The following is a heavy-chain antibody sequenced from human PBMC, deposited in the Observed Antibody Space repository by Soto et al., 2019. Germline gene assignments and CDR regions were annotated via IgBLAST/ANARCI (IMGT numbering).Heavy chain of an antibody. Sequence: LRLSCAASGFTFTRYSMNWVRQAPGKGLEWVSSISSTTNYIYYGDSMKGRFTISRDNAKNSLYLEMNSLRAEDTAVYYCARESEDLTSNFDYWGQGTLVTSPQ. V-gene: IGHV3-21*06. CDR2: ISSTTNYI. CDR3: ARESEDLTSNFDY. CDR1: GFTFTRYS. J-gene: IGHJ4*02.